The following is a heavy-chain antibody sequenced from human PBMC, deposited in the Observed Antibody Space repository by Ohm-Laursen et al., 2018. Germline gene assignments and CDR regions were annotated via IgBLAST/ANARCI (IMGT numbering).Heavy chain of an antibody. CDR2: ISSTGNTI. D-gene: IGHD5-12*01. J-gene: IGHJ4*02. Sequence: SLRLSCTASGFTFNDYYMSWIRQAPGKGLEWVSYISSTGNTIYYADSVKGRFTISRDNAKNSLYLQMNSLRAEDTAVYYCAREGYDKGSDYWGQGTLVTVSS. CDR3: AREGYDKGSDY. V-gene: IGHV3-11*01. CDR1: GFTFNDYY.